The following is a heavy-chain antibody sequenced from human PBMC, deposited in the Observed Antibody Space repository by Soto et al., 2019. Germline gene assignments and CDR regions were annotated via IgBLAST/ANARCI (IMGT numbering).Heavy chain of an antibody. CDR1: GGSISSSSYY. Sequence: PSETLSLTYTVSGGSISSSSYYWGWIRQPPGKGLEWIGSIYYSGSTYYNPSLKSRVTISVDTSKNQFSLKLSSVTAADTAVYYCARRRELELHRWFDPWGQGTLVTVSS. CDR2: IYYSGST. V-gene: IGHV4-39*01. D-gene: IGHD1-7*01. CDR3: ARRRELELHRWFDP. J-gene: IGHJ5*02.